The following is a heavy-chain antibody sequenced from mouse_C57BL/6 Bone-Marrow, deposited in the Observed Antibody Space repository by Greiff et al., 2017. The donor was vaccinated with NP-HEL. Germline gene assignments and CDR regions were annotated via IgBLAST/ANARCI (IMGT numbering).Heavy chain of an antibody. V-gene: IGHV1-82*01. Sequence: QVTLKESGPELVKPGASVKISCKASGYAFSSSWMNWVKQRPGKGLEWIGRIYPGDGDTNYNGKFKGKATLTADKSSSTAYMQLSSLTSEDSAVYFCARKDYGSSYDWYFDVWGTGTTVTVSS. J-gene: IGHJ1*03. CDR3: ARKDYGSSYDWYFDV. D-gene: IGHD1-1*01. CDR2: IYPGDGDT. CDR1: GYAFSSSW.